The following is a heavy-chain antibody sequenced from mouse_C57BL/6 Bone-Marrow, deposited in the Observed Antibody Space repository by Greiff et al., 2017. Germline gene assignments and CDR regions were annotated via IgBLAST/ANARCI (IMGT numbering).Heavy chain of an antibody. V-gene: IGHV1-26*01. J-gene: IGHJ2*01. CDR3: AKSRYFDY. CDR2: INPNNGGT. Sequence: EVQLQQSGPELVKPGASVKISCKASGYTFTDYYMNWVKQSHGKSLEWIGDINPNNGGTSYNQKFKGKATLTVDKSSSTAYMELRSLTSEDSAVYYCAKSRYFDYLGQGTTLTVSS. CDR1: GYTFTDYY.